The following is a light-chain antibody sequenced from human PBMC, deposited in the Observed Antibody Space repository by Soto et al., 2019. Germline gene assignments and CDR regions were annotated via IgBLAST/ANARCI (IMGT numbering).Light chain of an antibody. Sequence: QSVLTQPASVSGSPGQSITISCTGTSSDVGSYNLVSWYQQHTGKAPKLMIYDVSNRPSGASNRFSGSKSGNTASLTISGLQAEDEADYYCSSYTSSSTLYVFGTGTKVTVL. V-gene: IGLV2-14*02. CDR1: SSDVGSYNL. CDR3: SSYTSSSTLYV. J-gene: IGLJ1*01. CDR2: DVS.